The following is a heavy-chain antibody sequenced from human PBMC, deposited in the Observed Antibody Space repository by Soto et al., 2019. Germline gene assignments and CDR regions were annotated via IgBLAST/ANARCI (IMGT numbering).Heavy chain of an antibody. CDR1: VGTFSSYA. Sequence: SVNVSCKACVGTFSSYAISWVRQAPEQGLEWMGGIIPIFGTANYAQKFQGRVTITADNSRNTLDLQMNSLRAEDTALYFCVSWVSALFDYWGQGTLVTVSS. D-gene: IGHD2-8*01. CDR3: VSWVSALFDY. V-gene: IGHV1-69*06. J-gene: IGHJ4*02. CDR2: IIPIFGTA.